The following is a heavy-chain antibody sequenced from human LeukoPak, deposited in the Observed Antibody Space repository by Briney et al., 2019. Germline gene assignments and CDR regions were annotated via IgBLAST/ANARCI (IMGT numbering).Heavy chain of an antibody. CDR2: IYPGDSET. J-gene: IGHJ4*02. D-gene: IGHD4-17*01. CDR3: ARALRTGQGDYVPVH. V-gene: IGHV5-51*01. CDR1: GYSFTNYW. Sequence: GESLKISCKGSGYSFTNYWIGWVRQMPGKGLEWMTIIYPGDSETRYSPSFQGQVTISADKSIGTMYLQWSSLKASDTAMYYCARALRTGQGDYVPVHWGQGTLVIVSS.